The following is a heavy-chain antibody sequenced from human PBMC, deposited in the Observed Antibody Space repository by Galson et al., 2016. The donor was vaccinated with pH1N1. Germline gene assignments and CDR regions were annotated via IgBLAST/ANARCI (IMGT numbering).Heavy chain of an antibody. V-gene: IGHV1-2*06. CDR1: GYTFTGHY. CDR2: INPNSGDP. D-gene: IGHD3-3*01. CDR3: ARHAVDFWVGYFSLQFDP. Sequence: SVKVSCKASGYTFTGHYIHWVRQAPGQGLQWMGRINPNSGDPKYAQTFQGRVTLTSDTSIRTAYLQFNSLRSDDSAIYYCARHAVDFWVGYFSLQFDPWGQGTLVIVSS. J-gene: IGHJ5*02.